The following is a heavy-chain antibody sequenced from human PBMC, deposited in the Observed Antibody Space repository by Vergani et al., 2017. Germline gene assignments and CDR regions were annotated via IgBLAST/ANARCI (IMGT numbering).Heavy chain of an antibody. CDR1: GYTFTGYY. CDR3: ARAALRLGELSLYGY. CDR2: INPNSGGT. J-gene: IGHJ4*02. Sequence: VQPVESGAEVKKPGASVKVSCKASGYTFTGYYMHWVRQAPGQGLEWMGWINPNSGGTNYAQKFQGRVTMTRDTSISTAYMELSRLRSDDTAVYYCARAALRLGELSLYGYWGQGTLVTVSS. V-gene: IGHV1-2*02. D-gene: IGHD3-16*02.